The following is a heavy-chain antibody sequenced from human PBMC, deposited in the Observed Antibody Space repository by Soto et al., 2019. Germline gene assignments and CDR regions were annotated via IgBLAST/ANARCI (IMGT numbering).Heavy chain of an antibody. CDR1: GGSISSYY. CDR2: IYYSGST. CDR3: ARAFVDDSSGGGIDP. Sequence: QVQLQESGPGLVKPSETLSLTCTVSGGSISSYYWSWIRQPPGKGLEWIGYIYYSGSTNYNPSLKSRVTISVDTSKNQFSLTLSSVTAADTAVYYCARAFVDDSSGGGIDPWGQGTLVTVSS. J-gene: IGHJ5*02. V-gene: IGHV4-59*01. D-gene: IGHD3-22*01.